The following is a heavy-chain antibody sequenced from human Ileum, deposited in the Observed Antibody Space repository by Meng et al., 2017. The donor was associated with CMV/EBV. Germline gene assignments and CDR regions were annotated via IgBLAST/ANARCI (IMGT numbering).Heavy chain of an antibody. J-gene: IGHJ4*02. CDR3: ATEGNSGSLDY. V-gene: IGHV1-46*01. CDR1: GYTFANYY. CDR2: INPSGGGT. Sequence: ASVKVSCKASGYTFANYYIHWVRQAPGQGLEWVGRINPSGGGTNYAQRFQGRVTVTRDTSTTPVYMELSSLRSEDTAVYYCATEGNSGSLDYWGQGTLVTVSS. D-gene: IGHD1-26*01.